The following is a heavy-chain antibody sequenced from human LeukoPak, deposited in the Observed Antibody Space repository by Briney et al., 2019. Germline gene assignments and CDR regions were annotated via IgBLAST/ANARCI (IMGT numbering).Heavy chain of an antibody. D-gene: IGHD3-22*01. CDR3: ARSGSGSSHYYFDY. CDR1: GGSFSGYY. CDR2: INHSGST. V-gene: IGHV4-34*01. Sequence: KASETLSLTCAVYGGSFSGYYWSWIRQPPGKGLEWIGEINHSGSTNYNPSLKSRVTISVDTSKNQFSLKLSSVIAADTAVYYCARSGSGSSHYYFDYWGQGTLVTVSS. J-gene: IGHJ4*02.